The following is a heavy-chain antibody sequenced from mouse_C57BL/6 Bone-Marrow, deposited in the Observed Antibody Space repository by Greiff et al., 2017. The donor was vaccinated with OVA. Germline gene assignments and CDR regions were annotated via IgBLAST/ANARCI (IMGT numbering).Heavy chain of an antibody. Sequence: QVQLQQSGAELVKPGASVTLSCKASGYTFTSYWITWVKQRPGQGLEWIGAIDPGSGSTTYNEKFKSKAKLTVDTSSSTAYMQLSSLTSEDSAVYYGARGGLLQGFEGWGKGTTRTVTA. J-gene: IGHJ2*01. CDR3: ARGGLLQGFEG. V-gene: IGHV1-55*01. D-gene: IGHD2-3*01. CDR1: GYTFTSYW. CDR2: IDPGSGST.